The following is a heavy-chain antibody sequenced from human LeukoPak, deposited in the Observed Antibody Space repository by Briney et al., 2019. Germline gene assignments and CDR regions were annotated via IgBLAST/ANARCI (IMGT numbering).Heavy chain of an antibody. CDR1: GFTFSNYD. V-gene: IGHV3-23*01. J-gene: IGHJ4*02. CDR2: ICTSGDNT. Sequence: GGSLRLSCAASGFTFSNYDMSWVRQAPGKGLEWVSTICTSGDNTYFADSVKGRFTISRDISKNTLYLQMNSLRVEDTAVYYCAKNRGYCSGGSSYGYYWGQGTLVTVSS. D-gene: IGHD2-15*01. CDR3: AKNRGYCSGGSSYGYY.